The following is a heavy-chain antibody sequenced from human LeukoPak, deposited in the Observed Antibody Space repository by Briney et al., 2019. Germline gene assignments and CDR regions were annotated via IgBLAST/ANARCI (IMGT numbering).Heavy chain of an antibody. CDR1: GGSFRGYY. J-gene: IGHJ5*02. V-gene: IGHV4-34*01. CDR2: INHSGST. D-gene: IGHD2-2*01. CDR3: ARGRVVAWFDP. Sequence: SETLSLTCAVYGGSFRGYYWSWIRQPPGKGLEWIGEINHSGSTNYNPSLKSRVTISVDTSKNQFSLKLSSVTAADTAVYYCARGRVVAWFDPWGQGTLVTVSS.